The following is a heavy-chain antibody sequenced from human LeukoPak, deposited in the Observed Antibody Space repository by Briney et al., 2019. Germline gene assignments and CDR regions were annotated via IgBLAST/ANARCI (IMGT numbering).Heavy chain of an antibody. CDR3: VRDDDRPDNGLDY. V-gene: IGHV3-74*01. Sequence: GGSLRLSCAGSGFTFSSYWIHWVRQAPGEGLVWVSRINPDGSSTTYADSVKGRFTISRDNAENTLYLQMNSLRAEDTAVYYCVRDDDRPDNGLDYWGQGTLVTVSS. CDR1: GFTFSSYW. CDR2: INPDGSST. J-gene: IGHJ4*02. D-gene: IGHD3-22*01.